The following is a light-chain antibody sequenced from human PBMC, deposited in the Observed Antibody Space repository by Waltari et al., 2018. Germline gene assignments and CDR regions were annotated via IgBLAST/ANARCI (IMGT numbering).Light chain of an antibody. J-gene: IGLJ3*02. CDR1: SSNIGAGYD. Sequence: QSVLTQPPSVSGAPGQRVTISCTGSSSNIGAGYDVHWYQQLPGTAPKLPIYGNSNRPSGVPDRFPGSKSGTSASLDIAGLQAEDEADYYCPSYDSSLSGSGVFGGGTKLTVL. CDR2: GNS. V-gene: IGLV1-40*01. CDR3: PSYDSSLSGSGV.